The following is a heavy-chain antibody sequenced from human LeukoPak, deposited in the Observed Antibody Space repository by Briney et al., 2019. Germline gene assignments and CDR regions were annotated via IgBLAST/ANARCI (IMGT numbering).Heavy chain of an antibody. Sequence: GGSLRLSCTASGFTFSSYSMDWVRQAPGKGLEWVAFIRYDGSNKYYADSVKGRFTISRDNSKNTLYLQMNSLRAEDTAVYYCAREYYYGSGSNPCDYWGQGTLVTVSS. J-gene: IGHJ4*02. CDR1: GFTFSSYS. CDR2: IRYDGSNK. D-gene: IGHD3-10*01. CDR3: AREYYYGSGSNPCDY. V-gene: IGHV3-30*02.